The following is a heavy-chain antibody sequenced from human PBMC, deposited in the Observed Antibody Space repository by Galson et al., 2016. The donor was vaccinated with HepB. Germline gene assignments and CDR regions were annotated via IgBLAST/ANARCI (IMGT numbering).Heavy chain of an antibody. CDR2: ISYSEIT. V-gene: IGHV4-31*03. D-gene: IGHD3-3*01. CDR3: ARIRFLEWSFVRYFDY. Sequence: TLSLTCTVSGDSISSGGSYWSWTRQHPGKCLEWIGYISYSEITYYTASLKSRVNIDVYTPKNQFSLKVNSVTAADTAVYYCARIRFLEWSFVRYFDYWGQGTMVTVSS. CDR1: GDSISSGGSY. J-gene: IGHJ4*02.